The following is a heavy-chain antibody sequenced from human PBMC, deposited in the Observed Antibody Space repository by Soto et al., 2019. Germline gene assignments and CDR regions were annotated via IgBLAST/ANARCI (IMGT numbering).Heavy chain of an antibody. CDR2: ISSSGSTI. V-gene: IGHV3-48*03. D-gene: IGHD3-3*01. J-gene: IGHJ4*02. CDR1: GFTFSSYE. CDR3: ARDPPGIGVEY. Sequence: EVQLVESGGGLVQPGGSLRLSCAASGFTFSSYEMNWVRQAPGKGLEWVSYISSSGSTIYYADSVKGRFTISRDNAKNSLYLQMNSLRAEDTAVYYCARDPPGIGVEYWGQGTLVTVSS.